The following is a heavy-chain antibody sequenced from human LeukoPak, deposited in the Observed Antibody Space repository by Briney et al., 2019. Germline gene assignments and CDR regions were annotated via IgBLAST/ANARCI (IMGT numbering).Heavy chain of an antibody. J-gene: IGHJ6*02. CDR2: TYYRSKWYN. CDR1: GDSVSSSSAA. D-gene: IGHD3-22*01. Sequence: SQTLSLTCAISGDSVSSSSAAWNWIRQSPSRGLEWLGRTYYRSKWYNDYAVSVKSRITINPDTSKNQFSLQLNSVTPEDTAVYYCARDRAYSSGYYYEYYYYGMDVWGQGTTVTVSS. CDR3: ARDRAYSSGYYYEYYYYGMDV. V-gene: IGHV6-1*01.